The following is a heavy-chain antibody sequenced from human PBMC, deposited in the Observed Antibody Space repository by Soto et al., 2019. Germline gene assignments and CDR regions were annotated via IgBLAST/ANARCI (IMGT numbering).Heavy chain of an antibody. V-gene: IGHV4-31*03. Sequence: SETLSLTCTVSGGSISSGGYYWSWVRQHPGKGLEWIGYIYYSGSTYYNPSLKSRVTISVDTSKTQFSLNLSSVTAADTAVYYCASSSMTVYYMDVWGKGTTVTVSS. J-gene: IGHJ6*03. D-gene: IGHD3-22*01. CDR3: ASSSMTVYYMDV. CDR2: IYYSGST. CDR1: GGSISSGGYY.